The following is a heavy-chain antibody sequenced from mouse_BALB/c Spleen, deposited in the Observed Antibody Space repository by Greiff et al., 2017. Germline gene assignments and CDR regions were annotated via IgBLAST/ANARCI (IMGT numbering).Heavy chain of an antibody. V-gene: IGHV1S29*02. CDR1: GYTFTDYN. J-gene: IGHJ3*01. CDR3: ARDDYYGSSLFAY. D-gene: IGHD1-1*01. CDR2: IYPYNGGT. Sequence: VQLQQSGPELVKPGASVKISCKASGYTFTDYNMHWVKQSHGKSLEWIGYIYPYNGGTGYNQKFKSKATLTVDNSSSTAYMELRSLTSEDSAVYYCARDDYYGSSLFAYWGQGTLVTVSA.